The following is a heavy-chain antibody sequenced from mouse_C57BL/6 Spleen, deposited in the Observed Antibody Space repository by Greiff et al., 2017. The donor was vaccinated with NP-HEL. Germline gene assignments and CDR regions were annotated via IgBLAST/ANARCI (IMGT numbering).Heavy chain of an antibody. CDR3: TGRVTMVTTWFAY. D-gene: IGHD2-2*01. CDR2: IDPETGGT. J-gene: IGHJ3*01. CDR1: GYTFTDYE. V-gene: IGHV1-15*01. Sequence: QVQLQQSGAELVRPGASVTLSCKASGYTFTDYEMHWVKQTPVHGLEWIGAIDPETGGTAYNQKFKGKAILTADKSSSTAYMELRSLTSEDSAVYYCTGRVTMVTTWFAYWGQGTLVTVSA.